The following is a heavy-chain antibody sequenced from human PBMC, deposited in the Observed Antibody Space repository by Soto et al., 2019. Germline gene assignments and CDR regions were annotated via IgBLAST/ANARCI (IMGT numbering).Heavy chain of an antibody. CDR3: ASGNTYYYILAGYSTSAEYFQH. CDR1: GGSISSYY. Sequence: SETLSLTCTVSGGSISSYYWSWIRQPPGKGLEWIGYIYYSGSTNYNPSLKSRVTISLDTSKNQFSLKLRSVTAADTAVYYCASGNTYYYILAGYSTSAEYFQHWGQGTLVTVSS. D-gene: IGHD3-9*01. CDR2: IYYSGST. J-gene: IGHJ1*01. V-gene: IGHV4-59*01.